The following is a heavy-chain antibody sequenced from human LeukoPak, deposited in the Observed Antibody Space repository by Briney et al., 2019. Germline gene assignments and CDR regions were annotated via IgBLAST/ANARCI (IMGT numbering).Heavy chain of an antibody. J-gene: IGHJ5*02. V-gene: IGHV4-31*03. D-gene: IGHD3-3*01. CDR3: ARIISRFLWFDP. CDR2: IYYSGST. Sequence: PSETLSLTCTVSGGSISSGGYYWSWIRQHPGKGLEWIGYIYYSGSTYYNPSLKSRVTISVDTSKSQFSLKLSSVTAADTAVYYCARIISRFLWFDPWGQGTLVTVSS. CDR1: GGSISSGGYY.